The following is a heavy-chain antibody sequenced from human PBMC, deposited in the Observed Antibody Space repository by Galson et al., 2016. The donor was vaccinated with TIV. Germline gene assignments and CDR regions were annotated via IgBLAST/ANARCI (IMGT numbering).Heavy chain of an antibody. Sequence: LVKPTQTLTLTCTFSGFSLNTDGMCVNWIRQPPGKALERLARIDWDDDKSYSPSLKTRLTISKDTSKNQVVLTMTNVDPVDTATYYCARISGYYDSSGHYIPRSFDYWGQGSLVTVAS. CDR1: GFSLNTDGMC. J-gene: IGHJ4*02. D-gene: IGHD3-22*01. CDR3: ARISGYYDSSGHYIPRSFDY. CDR2: IDWDDDK. V-gene: IGHV2-70*16.